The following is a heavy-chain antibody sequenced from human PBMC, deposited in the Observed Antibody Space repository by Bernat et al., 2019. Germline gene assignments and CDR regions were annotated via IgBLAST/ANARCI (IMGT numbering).Heavy chain of an antibody. D-gene: IGHD2-2*01. CDR1: VFTFSSYA. V-gene: IGHV3-23*01. Sequence: EVQLLESGGGLVQPGGSLRLSCAASVFTFSSYAMSGVRQAPGKGLEWVSAISGSGGSTYYADSVKGWFTISRDNSKNTLYLQMNSLRAEDTAVYYCAKDPKSVVVPPSFDYWGQGTLVTVSS. J-gene: IGHJ4*02. CDR2: ISGSGGST. CDR3: AKDPKSVVVPPSFDY.